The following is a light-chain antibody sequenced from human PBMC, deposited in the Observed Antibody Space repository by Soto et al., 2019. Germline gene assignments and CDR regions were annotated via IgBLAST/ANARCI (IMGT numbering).Light chain of an antibody. CDR3: QQYYIYAT. CDR1: QTISNY. Sequence: DIQMTQSPSTLSASVGDRVTITCRASQTISNYLTWYQQRPGKAPKLLIYRSSILQNGVPSRFNGSGSGTEFTLTISSLQPDDFATYYCQQYYIYATFGQGTRVEI. J-gene: IGKJ1*01. CDR2: RSS. V-gene: IGKV1-5*03.